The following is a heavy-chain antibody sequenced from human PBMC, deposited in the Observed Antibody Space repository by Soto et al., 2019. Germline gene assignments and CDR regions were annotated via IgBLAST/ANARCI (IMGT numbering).Heavy chain of an antibody. CDR1: GLTFSTYA. J-gene: IGHJ4*02. CDR2: ISGNGANT. D-gene: IGHD3-10*01. V-gene: IGHV3-23*01. CDR3: AKDRPNYYGSGGGYYKAGGDY. Sequence: EVQLLGSGGGLVQPGGSLRLSCAASGLTFSTYAMSWVRQAPGKGLEWVSSISGNGANTYYTDSVKGRFIISRDNSKNTLSLQKNSLSAEETALYYCAKDRPNYYGSGGGYYKAGGDYWGQGTLVTVSS.